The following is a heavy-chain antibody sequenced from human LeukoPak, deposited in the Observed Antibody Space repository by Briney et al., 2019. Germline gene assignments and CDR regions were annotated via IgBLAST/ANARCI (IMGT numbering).Heavy chain of an antibody. V-gene: IGHV1-2*02. CDR3: ARGDYSGSYRPFDY. Sequence: GASVRVSCKASGYTFTGYFLHWVRQAPGQGLEWMGWINPNGGGTTYAQSFQGRVTMTRDTSISTAYMELSSLRSDDTAVYYCARGDYSGSYRPFDYWGQGTLVTVSA. J-gene: IGHJ4*02. CDR1: GYTFTGYF. CDR2: INPNGGGT. D-gene: IGHD1-26*01.